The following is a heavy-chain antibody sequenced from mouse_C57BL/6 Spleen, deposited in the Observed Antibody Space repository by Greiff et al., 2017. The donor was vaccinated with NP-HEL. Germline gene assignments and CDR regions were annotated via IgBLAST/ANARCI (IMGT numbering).Heavy chain of an antibody. D-gene: IGHD2-4*01. Sequence: EVKLQESGAELVRPGSSVKMSCKTSGYTFTSYGINWVKQRPGQGLEWIGYIYIGNGYTEYNEKFKGKATLTSDTSSSTAYMQLSSLTSEDSAIYFCARGLEDYDPYYFDYWGQGTTLTVSS. J-gene: IGHJ2*01. V-gene: IGHV1-58*01. CDR3: ARGLEDYDPYYFDY. CDR1: GYTFTSYG. CDR2: IYIGNGYT.